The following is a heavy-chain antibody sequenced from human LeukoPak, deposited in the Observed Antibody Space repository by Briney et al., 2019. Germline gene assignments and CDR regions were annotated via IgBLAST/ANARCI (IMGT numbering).Heavy chain of an antibody. CDR2: ISSSGSTI. D-gene: IGHD3-16*02. CDR3: ARVGDYDYVWGSYLDY. J-gene: IGHJ4*02. V-gene: IGHV3-48*03. CDR1: GFTFSSYE. Sequence: PGGSLRLSCAASGFTFSSYEMNWVRQAPGKGLEWVSYISSSGSTIYYADSVKGRFTISRDNAKNSLYLQMNSLRAEDTAVYYCARVGDYDYVWGSYLDYWGQGTLVTVSS.